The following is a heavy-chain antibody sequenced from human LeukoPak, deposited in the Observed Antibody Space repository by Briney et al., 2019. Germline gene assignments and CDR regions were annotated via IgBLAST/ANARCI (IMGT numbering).Heavy chain of an antibody. CDR1: GFTFSSYG. CDR2: IWYDGSNK. V-gene: IGHV3-33*06. J-gene: IGHJ4*02. D-gene: IGHD4-11*01. Sequence: GGSLRLSCAASGFTFSSYGMHWVRQAPGKGLEWVAVIWYDGSNKYYADSVKGRFTISRDNSKNTLYLQMNSLRAEDTAVYYCAKERHDYRTHLDYWGQGTLVTVSS. CDR3: AKERHDYRTHLDY.